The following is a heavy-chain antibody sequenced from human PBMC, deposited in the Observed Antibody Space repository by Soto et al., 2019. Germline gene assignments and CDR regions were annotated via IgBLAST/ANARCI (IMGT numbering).Heavy chain of an antibody. CDR3: ARLPIVATRDVDY. V-gene: IGHV1-2*02. CDR2: INPNSGGT. CDR1: GYTFTGYY. Sequence: ASVKVSCKASGYTFTGYYMHWVRQAPGQGLEWMGWINPNSGGTNYAQKFQGRVTMTRDTSISTAYMELSRLRSDDTAVYYRARLPIVATRDVDYWGQGTLVTVSS. J-gene: IGHJ4*02. D-gene: IGHD5-12*01.